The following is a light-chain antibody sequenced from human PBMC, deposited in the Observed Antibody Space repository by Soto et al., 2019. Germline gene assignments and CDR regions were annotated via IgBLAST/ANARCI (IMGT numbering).Light chain of an antibody. J-gene: IGLJ1*01. Sequence: QSALTQPASGSGVAGHSITISCTGTSSDIGTYNLVSWYQQHPGKAPKLMIYEVNKRPSGVSDRFSGSKSGNTASLTISGLQAEDEADYYCCSYAGSSTLYVFGTGTKVTVL. CDR2: EVN. V-gene: IGLV2-23*02. CDR1: SSDIGTYNL. CDR3: CSYAGSSTLYV.